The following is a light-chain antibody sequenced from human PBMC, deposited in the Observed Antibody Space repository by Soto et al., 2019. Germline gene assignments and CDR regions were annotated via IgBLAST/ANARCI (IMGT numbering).Light chain of an antibody. Sequence: DIQITQCPSTLSASIGDRVSITCRASQSVDRYLAWYQQRPGKAPHLLIYDASSLESGVPSRFSGSGSGTEFTLTISSLQPDDFATYYCLQYNASPWTFGQGTKVDI. CDR3: LQYNASPWT. CDR2: DAS. CDR1: QSVDRY. V-gene: IGKV1-5*01. J-gene: IGKJ1*01.